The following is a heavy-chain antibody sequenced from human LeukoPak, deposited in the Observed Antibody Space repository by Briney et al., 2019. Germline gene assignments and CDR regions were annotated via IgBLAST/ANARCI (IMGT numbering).Heavy chain of an antibody. CDR1: GFTLSIYG. Sequence: GGSLRLSCATSGFTLSIYGMHWVRQAPGKGLEWVAFIRYDGTSQYYTDSVKGRFTISRDNSMNTMYLLMNSLRVEDTAVYYCAKFLPTHIVVANYYFDYWGQGTLVTVSS. V-gene: IGHV3-30*02. D-gene: IGHD2-21*01. CDR3: AKFLPTHIVVANYYFDY. J-gene: IGHJ4*02. CDR2: IRYDGTSQ.